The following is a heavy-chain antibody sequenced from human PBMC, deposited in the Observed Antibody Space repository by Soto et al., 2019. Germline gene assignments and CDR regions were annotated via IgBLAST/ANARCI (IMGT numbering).Heavy chain of an antibody. CDR3: ARRSCSTTSCLIDY. Sequence: EVQLVESGGNLVQPGGSLRLSCAASGFIFSSYDMNWVRQAPGKGLEWISYISSSDNSIYYADSVKGRFTISRDNTKNLLYLQMNSLRAEDTAVYYCARRSCSTTSCLIDYWGQGTLVTVSS. V-gene: IGHV3-48*03. J-gene: IGHJ4*02. CDR2: ISSSDNSI. CDR1: GFIFSSYD. D-gene: IGHD2-2*01.